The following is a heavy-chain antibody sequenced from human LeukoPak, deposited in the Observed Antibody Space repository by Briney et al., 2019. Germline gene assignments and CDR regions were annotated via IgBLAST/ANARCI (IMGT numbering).Heavy chain of an antibody. CDR3: ARDEGYYYGSGSYYNPQYFQH. Sequence: EASVKVSCKASGYTFTSYYIHWVRQAPGQGLEWMGLINPSGGSTNYAQKFQGRVTMTRDTSISTAYMELSRLRSDDTAVYYCARDEGYYYGSGSYYNPQYFQHWGQGTLVTVSS. J-gene: IGHJ1*01. V-gene: IGHV1-46*01. D-gene: IGHD3-10*01. CDR2: INPSGGST. CDR1: GYTFTSYY.